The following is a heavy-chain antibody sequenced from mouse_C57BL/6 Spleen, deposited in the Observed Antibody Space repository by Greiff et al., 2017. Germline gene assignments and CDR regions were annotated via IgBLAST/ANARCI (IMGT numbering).Heavy chain of an antibody. Sequence: QVQLQQSGAVLARPGASVKLSCKASGYTFTSYGISWVKQRPGQGLEWIGEIYPRSGNTYYNEKFKGKATLTADKSSSTAYMELRSLTSEDSAVYFCARWNDSNYALYAMEDWGQGTSVTVSS. CDR1: GYTFTSYG. D-gene: IGHD2-5*01. V-gene: IGHV1-81*01. J-gene: IGHJ4*01. CDR2: IYPRSGNT. CDR3: ARWNDSNYALYAMED.